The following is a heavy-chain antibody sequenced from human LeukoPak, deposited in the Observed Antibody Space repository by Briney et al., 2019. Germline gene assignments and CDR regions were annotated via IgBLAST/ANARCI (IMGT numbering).Heavy chain of an antibody. Sequence: SETLSLTCTVSGGSISSSSYYWSWIRQSPGKGLEWIGYIYYDGSTNYNPSLKSRVTISVDTSKNQFSLKLSSVTAAETAVYYCAREGRYRYGYNEYHLYMDIWGKGTTVTVSS. CDR1: GGSISSSSYY. CDR3: AREGRYRYGYNEYHLYMDI. V-gene: IGHV4-61*01. J-gene: IGHJ6*03. CDR2: IYYDGST. D-gene: IGHD5-18*01.